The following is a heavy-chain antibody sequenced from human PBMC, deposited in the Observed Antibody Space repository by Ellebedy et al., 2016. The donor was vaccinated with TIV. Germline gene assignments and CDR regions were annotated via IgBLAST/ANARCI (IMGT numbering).Heavy chain of an antibody. D-gene: IGHD5-24*01. CDR3: ARLQYQVQVDGFDY. V-gene: IGHV4-59*08. CDR1: GASISRYY. CDR2: MSYSGSS. J-gene: IGHJ4*02. Sequence: MPSETLSLTCNVSGASISRYYWSWIRQPPGKGLEWIGYMSYSGSSNYNPSLKSRVTISVDTSKNQFSLKLTSVTAADTAIYYCARLQYQVQVDGFDYWGQGTLVTVSS.